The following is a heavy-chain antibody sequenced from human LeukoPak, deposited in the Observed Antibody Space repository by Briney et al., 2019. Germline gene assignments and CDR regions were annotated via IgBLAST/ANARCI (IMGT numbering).Heavy chain of an antibody. V-gene: IGHV1-18*01. D-gene: IGHD4-11*01. CDR2: ISTSTGDT. J-gene: IGHJ4*02. CDR3: ARDDNYGIFVNVDY. CDR1: GYSFILYG. Sequence: GASVKVSCKTSGYSFILYGISWVRQAPGQGPEWVGWISTSTGDTKYTQKFQGRVTLTTDTSTSTAYMELSSLRSDDTAVYYCARDDNYGIFVNVDYWGQGTLVTVSS.